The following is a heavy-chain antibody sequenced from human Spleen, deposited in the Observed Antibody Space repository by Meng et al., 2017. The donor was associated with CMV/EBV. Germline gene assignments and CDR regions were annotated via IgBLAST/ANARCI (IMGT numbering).Heavy chain of an antibody. J-gene: IGHJ2*01. Sequence: NFSPFAMHWVRQAPGKGLEWVAAISYDATYMFYAESVKGRFTISRDNSKDTLFVQMNSLRAEDTALYYCAKDGDFGSGRLRLGYFDLWGRGTLVTVSS. CDR1: NFSPFA. V-gene: IGHV3-30*04. CDR3: AKDGDFGSGRLRLGYFDL. CDR2: ISYDATYM. D-gene: IGHD3-10*01.